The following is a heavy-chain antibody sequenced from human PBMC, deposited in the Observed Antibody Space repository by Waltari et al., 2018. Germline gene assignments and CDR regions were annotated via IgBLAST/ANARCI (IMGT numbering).Heavy chain of an antibody. CDR2: MSSSSSYI. CDR3: AKAAAGTDAFDI. CDR1: GFTFSSYS. J-gene: IGHJ3*02. Sequence: EVQLVESGGGLVKPGGSLRLSCAASGFTFSSYSMNWVRQAPGKGLEWVASMSSSSSYIYYADSVKGRFTISRNNAKNSLYLQMNSLRAEDTAVYYCAKAAAGTDAFDIWGQGTMVTVSS. V-gene: IGHV3-21*01. D-gene: IGHD6-13*01.